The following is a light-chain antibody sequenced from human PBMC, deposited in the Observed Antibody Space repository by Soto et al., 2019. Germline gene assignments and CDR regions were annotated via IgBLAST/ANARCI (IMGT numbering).Light chain of an antibody. Sequence: DIVMTQSPLSLPVTPGEPASISWRSSQSLLHSNGYNSLDWYLQKPGQSPQLLIYLGSNRDSGVPDRFSGVRSGTDFTLKISRVESEDVGVYYCMQALQTPRTFGQGNTREIK. J-gene: IGKJ2*01. CDR2: LGS. CDR1: QSLLHSNGYNS. V-gene: IGKV2-28*01. CDR3: MQALQTPRT.